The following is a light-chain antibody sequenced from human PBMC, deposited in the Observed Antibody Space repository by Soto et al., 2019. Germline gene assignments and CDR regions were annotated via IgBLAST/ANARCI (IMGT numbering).Light chain of an antibody. V-gene: IGKV3-15*01. CDR3: QQYGSSF. CDR2: GSS. Sequence: IMLTHSTATLPVSPGGRATLSCSASQSVGSNLAWFQQKPGQAPRLLIYGSSTRATGVPARFSGSGSGADFTLTISRLEPEDFAVYYCQQYGSSFFGPGTKVDIK. J-gene: IGKJ3*01. CDR1: QSVGSN.